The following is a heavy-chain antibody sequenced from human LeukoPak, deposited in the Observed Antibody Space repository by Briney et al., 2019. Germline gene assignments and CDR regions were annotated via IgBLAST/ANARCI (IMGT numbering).Heavy chain of an antibody. CDR3: ARVEMATMPFDY. J-gene: IGHJ4*02. Sequence: SETLSLTCTVSGYSISSGYYWGWIRQPPGKGLEWIGSIYHSGSTYYNPSLKSRVTISVDTSKNQFSLKLSSVTAADTAVYYCARVEMATMPFDYWGQGTLVTVSS. CDR1: GYSISSGYY. D-gene: IGHD5-24*01. CDR2: IYHSGST. V-gene: IGHV4-38-2*02.